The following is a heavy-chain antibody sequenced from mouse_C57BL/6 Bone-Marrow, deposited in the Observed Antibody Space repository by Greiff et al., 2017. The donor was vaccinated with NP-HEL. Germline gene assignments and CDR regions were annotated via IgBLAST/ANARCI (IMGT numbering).Heavy chain of an antibody. CDR2: IDPSDSET. V-gene: IGHV1-52*01. D-gene: IGHD2-2*01. Sequence: QVQLQQPGAELVRPVSSVKLSCKASGYTFTSYWMHWVKQRPIQGLEWIGNIDPSDSETHYNQKFKDKATLTVDKSSSTAYMQLSSLTSEDSAVYYCARLGYDVYYYAMDYWGQGTSVTVSS. J-gene: IGHJ4*01. CDR3: ARLGYDVYYYAMDY. CDR1: GYTFTSYW.